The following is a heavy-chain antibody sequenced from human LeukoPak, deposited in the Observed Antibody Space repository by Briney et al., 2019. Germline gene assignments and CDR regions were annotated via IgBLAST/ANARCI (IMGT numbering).Heavy chain of an antibody. CDR1: GGTFSSFA. Sequence: ASVKVSCKASGGTFSSFAINWVRQAPGQGLEWMGWISAYNGNTNYAQKLQGRVTMTTDTSTSTAYMELRSLRSDDTAVYYCARRGALDAFDIWGQGTMVTVSS. D-gene: IGHD4/OR15-4a*01. CDR2: ISAYNGNT. V-gene: IGHV1-18*01. CDR3: ARRGALDAFDI. J-gene: IGHJ3*02.